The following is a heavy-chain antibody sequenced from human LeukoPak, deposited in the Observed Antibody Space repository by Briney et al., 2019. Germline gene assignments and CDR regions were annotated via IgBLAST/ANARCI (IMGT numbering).Heavy chain of an antibody. J-gene: IGHJ4*02. CDR1: GYTVTGYY. D-gene: IGHD1-1*01. CDR2: INPNSGGT. CDR3: ARDYFNWNDGEDY. V-gene: IGHV1-2*06. Sequence: GASVKVSCKASGYTVTGYYMHWVRQAPGQGLEGMGRINPNSGGTNYAQKFQGRVTMTRDTSISTDSLELSRLRSDDTAVYYCARDYFNWNDGEDYWGQGTLVTVSS.